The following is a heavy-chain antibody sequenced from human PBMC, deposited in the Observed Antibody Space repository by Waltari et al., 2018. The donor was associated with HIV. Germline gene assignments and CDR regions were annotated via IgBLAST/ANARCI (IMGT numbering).Heavy chain of an antibody. D-gene: IGHD1-26*01. CDR1: GGTFSSYP. V-gene: IGHV1-69*13. CDR2: IIPIFGTA. Sequence: QVQLVQSGAEVKKPGSSVKVSCKASGGTFSSYPISWVRRAPGQGLEWMGGIIPIFGTANDAQKFQGRVTITADESTSTAYMELSSLRSEDTAVYYCARDVLMSGSYLDYWGQGTLVTVSS. J-gene: IGHJ4*02. CDR3: ARDVLMSGSYLDY.